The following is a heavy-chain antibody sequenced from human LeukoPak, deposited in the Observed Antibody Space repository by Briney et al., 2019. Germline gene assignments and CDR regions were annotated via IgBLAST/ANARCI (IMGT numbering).Heavy chain of an antibody. J-gene: IGHJ4*02. Sequence: GGSLRLSCAASGFTFSSYGMHWVRQAPGKGLEWVAFISYDGSNKYFADSVKGRFTISRDNSKNTLHLQMNSLRAEDTAVYYCARGVLYYSDAPYYFDYWGQGTLVTVSS. CDR2: ISYDGSNK. V-gene: IGHV3-30*19. CDR3: ARGVLYYSDAPYYFDY. CDR1: GFTFSSYG. D-gene: IGHD2-8*01.